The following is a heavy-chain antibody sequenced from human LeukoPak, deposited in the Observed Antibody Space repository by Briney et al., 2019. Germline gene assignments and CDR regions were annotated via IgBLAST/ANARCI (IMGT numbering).Heavy chain of an antibody. D-gene: IGHD1-7*01. CDR1: GGSISSGGYY. CDR3: ASRTTLDYYYGMDV. J-gene: IGHJ6*02. V-gene: IGHV4-31*03. Sequence: PSQTLSLTCTVSGGSISSGGYYWGWIRQHPGKGLEWIGYIYYSGSTYYNPSLKSRVTISVDTSKNQFSLKLSSVTAADTAVYYCASRTTLDYYYGMDVWGQGTTVTVSS. CDR2: IYYSGST.